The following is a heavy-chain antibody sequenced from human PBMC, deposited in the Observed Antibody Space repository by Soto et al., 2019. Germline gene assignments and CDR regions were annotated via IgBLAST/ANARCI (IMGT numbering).Heavy chain of an antibody. Sequence: RGSLRLSCAASGFTFSSYWMSWVRQAPGKGLEWVANIKQDGSEKYYVDSVKGRFTISRDNAKNSLYLQMNSLRAEDTAVYYCARDRQWLVENYYYYGMDVWGQGTTVTVSS. CDR1: GFTFSSYW. CDR3: ARDRQWLVENYYYYGMDV. D-gene: IGHD6-19*01. J-gene: IGHJ6*02. CDR2: IKQDGSEK. V-gene: IGHV3-7*01.